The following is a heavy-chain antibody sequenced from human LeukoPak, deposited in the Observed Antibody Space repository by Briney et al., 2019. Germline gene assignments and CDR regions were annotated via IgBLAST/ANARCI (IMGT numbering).Heavy chain of an antibody. CDR1: GFTFDDYV. CDR3: AREGLRFDDAFDI. Sequence: GGSLRLSCVASGFTFDDYVMHWVRQAPGKGLEWVSGISWNSGAIGYADSVKGRFTISRDNAKNSLYLQMNSLRTGDMALYYCAREGLRFDDAFDIWGQGTMVTVS. V-gene: IGHV3-9*03. J-gene: IGHJ3*02. D-gene: IGHD3-16*01. CDR2: ISWNSGAI.